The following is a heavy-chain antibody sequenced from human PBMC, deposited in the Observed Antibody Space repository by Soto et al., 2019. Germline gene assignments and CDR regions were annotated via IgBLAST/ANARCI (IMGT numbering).Heavy chain of an antibody. J-gene: IGHJ6*04. Sequence: GGSLRLSCAASGFTFSSYGMHWVRQAPGKGLEWVAVISYDGSNKYYADSVKGRFTISRDNSKNTLYLQMNSLRAEDTAVYYCAKDLDDSSAQEDYYYYGMDVWGNGTKVTVPQ. CDR3: AKDLDDSSAQEDYYYYGMDV. V-gene: IGHV3-30*18. CDR2: ISYDGSNK. CDR1: GFTFSSYG. D-gene: IGHD3-22*01.